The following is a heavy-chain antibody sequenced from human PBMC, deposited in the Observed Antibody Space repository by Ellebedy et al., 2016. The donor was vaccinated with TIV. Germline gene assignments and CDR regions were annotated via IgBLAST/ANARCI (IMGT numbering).Heavy chain of an antibody. J-gene: IGHJ4*02. D-gene: IGHD5-24*01. V-gene: IGHV1-69*13. CDR1: GGTFSGYA. CDR3: TRQEWAGYSSD. CDR2: VLPIFGST. Sequence: AASVKVSCKSSGGTFSGYALNWVRQAPGQELEWIGSVLPIFGSTAYSKKFKDRVTLTADESTGTAYMELSELRFEDTAIYYCTRQEWAGYSSDWGQGSLVTVSS.